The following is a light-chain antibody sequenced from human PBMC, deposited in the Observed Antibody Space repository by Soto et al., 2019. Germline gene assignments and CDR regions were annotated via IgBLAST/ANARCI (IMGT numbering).Light chain of an antibody. Sequence: IVLTQSPGTLSLSPGERATLSCRASQSVSSSYFAWYQQKPGQAPRLLIYEASSRATGIPDRFSGSASGTDFTLTISRLEPEDFAVYYCQQYGNSPPYTFGQGTKLEIK. CDR2: EAS. J-gene: IGKJ2*01. CDR3: QQYGNSPPYT. V-gene: IGKV3-20*01. CDR1: QSVSSSY.